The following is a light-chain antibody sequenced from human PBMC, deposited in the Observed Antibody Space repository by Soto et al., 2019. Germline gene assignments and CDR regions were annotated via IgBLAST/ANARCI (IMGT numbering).Light chain of an antibody. CDR2: GAS. J-gene: IGKJ1*01. V-gene: IGKV3-20*01. Sequence: ESVLTQSPGTLSLSPGERATLSCRASQSVSSSYLAWYQQKPGQAPRLLIYGASSRATGIPDRFSGSGSGTHFTLTISRLEPEDFAVYYCPQYRSSPPSWTFGQGPKVEIK. CDR3: PQYRSSPPSWT. CDR1: QSVSSSY.